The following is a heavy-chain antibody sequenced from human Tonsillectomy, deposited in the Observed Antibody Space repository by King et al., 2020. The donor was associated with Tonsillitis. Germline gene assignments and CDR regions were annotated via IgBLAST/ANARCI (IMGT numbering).Heavy chain of an antibody. D-gene: IGHD6-13*01. J-gene: IGHJ1*01. Sequence: VQLVQSGAEVKKPGESLKISCKGSGYSFTNYWIGWVRQMPGKGLEWMGIIYPGDSDTKYSPSFQGQVTMSVDESISTAYLQWSSLKASDTAMYYCARHDSNSWYEYFQHWGQGTLVTVSS. CDR3: ARHDSNSWYEYFQH. CDR1: GYSFTNYW. CDR2: IYPGDSDT. V-gene: IGHV5-51*01.